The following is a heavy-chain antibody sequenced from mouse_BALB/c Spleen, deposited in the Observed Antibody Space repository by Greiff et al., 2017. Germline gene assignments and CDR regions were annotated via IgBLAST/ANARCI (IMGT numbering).Heavy chain of an antibody. CDR1: GYSITSGYY. J-gene: IGHJ4*01. Sequence: DVKLQESGPGLVKPSQSLSLTCSVTGYSITSGYYWNWIRQFPGNKLEWMGYISYDGSNNYNPSLKNRISITRDTSKNQFFLKLNSVTTEDTATYYCARGVSTANYYAMDYWGQGTSVTVSS. CDR2: ISYDGSN. V-gene: IGHV3-6*02. CDR3: ARGVSTANYYAMDY. D-gene: IGHD1-2*01.